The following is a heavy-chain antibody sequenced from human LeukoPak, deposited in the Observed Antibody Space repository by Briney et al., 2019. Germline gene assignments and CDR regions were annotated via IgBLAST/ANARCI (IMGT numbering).Heavy chain of an antibody. CDR2: ISSSSSYI. J-gene: IGHJ6*02. D-gene: IGHD3-10*02. Sequence: KPGGSLRLSCAASGFTFSSYSMNWVRQAPGKGLEWVSSISSSSSYIYYADSVKGRFTISRDNAKNSLYLQMNSLRAEDTALYFCARDKSMFAADYGMDEWGQGTTVTVSS. CDR3: ARDKSMFAADYGMDE. V-gene: IGHV3-21*01. CDR1: GFTFSSYS.